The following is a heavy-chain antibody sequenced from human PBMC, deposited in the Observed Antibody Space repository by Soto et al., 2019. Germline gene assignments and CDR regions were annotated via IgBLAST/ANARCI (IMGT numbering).Heavy chain of an antibody. Sequence: QVQLVESGGGVVQPGRSLRLSCAASGFTFSSYALSWVRQAPGKGLEWVAATSYDASNKYYADSVKGRFTISRDNSKNTLDLQMNSLRADDTAVYYCAGVYYGANSVNNYWGQGTLVTVSS. CDR2: TSYDASNK. CDR1: GFTFSSYA. J-gene: IGHJ4*02. V-gene: IGHV3-30-3*01. CDR3: AGVYYGANSVNNY. D-gene: IGHD2-8*01.